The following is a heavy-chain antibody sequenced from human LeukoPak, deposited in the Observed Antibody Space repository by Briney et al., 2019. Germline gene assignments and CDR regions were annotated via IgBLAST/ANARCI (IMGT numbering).Heavy chain of an antibody. D-gene: IGHD2-15*01. V-gene: IGHV1-2*02. CDR1: GYSFTGYY. Sequence: GASVKVSCKASGYSFTGYYMHWVRQAPGQGLEWMEWINPNNDDRKYAQKFQGRVTMTSDTSISTAYMELSRLRSDDTAVYYCARGIRYCSGGSCSWGQGTLVTVSS. CDR3: ARGIRYCSGGSCS. CDR2: INPNNDDR. J-gene: IGHJ5*02.